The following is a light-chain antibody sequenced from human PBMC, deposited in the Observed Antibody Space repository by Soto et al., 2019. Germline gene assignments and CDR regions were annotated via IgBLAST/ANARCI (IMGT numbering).Light chain of an antibody. CDR3: QQRSNWPIT. CDR2: GAS. V-gene: IGKV3D-20*02. Sequence: EIVLTQSPGTLSLSPGDRATLSCMASQTVSNNYLAWCQQKPGQAPRVIMYGASRRATGIPDRFSGGGSGTDFTLTISRLEPEDFAVYYCQQRSNWPITFGQGTRLEIK. CDR1: QTVSNNY. J-gene: IGKJ5*01.